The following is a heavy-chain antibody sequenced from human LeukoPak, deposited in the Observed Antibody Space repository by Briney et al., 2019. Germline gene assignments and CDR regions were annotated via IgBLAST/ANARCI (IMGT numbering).Heavy chain of an antibody. V-gene: IGHV1-69*04. CDR3: ARGMFAVAGHFDY. D-gene: IGHD6-19*01. CDR2: IIPILGIA. CDR1: GGTFSSYA. J-gene: IGHJ4*02. Sequence: SVKVSCKASGGTFSSYAISWVRQAPGQGLEWMGRIIPILGIANYAQKFQGRVTITADKSTSTAYMELSSLRSEDTAVYYCARGMFAVAGHFDYWGQGTLVTVSS.